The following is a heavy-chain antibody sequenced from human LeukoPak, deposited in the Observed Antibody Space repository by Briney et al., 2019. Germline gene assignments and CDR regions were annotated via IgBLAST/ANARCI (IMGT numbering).Heavy chain of an antibody. D-gene: IGHD2-8*01. Sequence: PGGSLRLSCAASGFTFDDYAMHWVRQAPGKGLEWVSGISWNSGSIGYADSVKGRFTISRDNAKNSLYLQMNSLRAEDTALYYCAKGPLGYCTNGVRSTYFDYWGQGTLVTVSS. J-gene: IGHJ4*02. CDR2: ISWNSGSI. CDR1: GFTFDDYA. V-gene: IGHV3-9*01. CDR3: AKGPLGYCTNGVRSTYFDY.